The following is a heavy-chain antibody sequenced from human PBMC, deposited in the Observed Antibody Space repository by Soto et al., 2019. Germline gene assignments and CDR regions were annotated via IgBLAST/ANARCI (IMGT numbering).Heavy chain of an antibody. CDR1: GYSISSGYY. D-gene: IGHD6-19*01. V-gene: IGHV4-38-2*01. CDR2: IYHSGST. CDR3: ARVGSSGWADY. Sequence: SETLSLTCAVSGYSISSGYYWGWIRQPPGKGLEWIGRIYHSGSTYYNPSLKSRVSMSVDTSKNQFSLKLTSVTAADTAVYYCARVGSSGWADYWGQGTLVTVSS. J-gene: IGHJ4*02.